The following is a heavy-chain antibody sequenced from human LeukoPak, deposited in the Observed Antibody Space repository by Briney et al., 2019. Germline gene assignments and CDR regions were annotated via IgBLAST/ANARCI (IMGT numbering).Heavy chain of an antibody. CDR3: ARARLELRYYYYMDV. V-gene: IGHV1-69*05. Sequence: ASVKVSCKASGGTFSSYAISWVRQAPGQGLEWMGGIIPIFGTANYAQKFQGRVTITTDESTSTAYMELSSLRSEDTAVYYCARARLELRYYYYMDVWGKGTTVTVSS. CDR1: GGTFSSYA. CDR2: IIPIFGTA. J-gene: IGHJ6*03. D-gene: IGHD1-7*01.